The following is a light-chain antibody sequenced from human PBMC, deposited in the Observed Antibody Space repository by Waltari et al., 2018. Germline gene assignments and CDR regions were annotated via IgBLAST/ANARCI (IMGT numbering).Light chain of an antibody. J-gene: IGKJ1*01. V-gene: IGKV3-20*01. CDR1: QSVSST. CDR2: GAS. Sequence: EIVLTQSPGTLSLSPGERATLSCRASQSVSSTLAWYQQKPGQAPKLLIYGASISATGIPDRFTGSGSGTDFSLTISSLEPEDFAIYFCQHYVRLPATFGQGTKVEIK. CDR3: QHYVRLPAT.